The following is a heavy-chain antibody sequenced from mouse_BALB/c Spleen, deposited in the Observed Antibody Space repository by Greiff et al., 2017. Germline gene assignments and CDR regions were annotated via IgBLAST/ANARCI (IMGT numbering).Heavy chain of an antibody. CDR2: ILPGSGST. J-gene: IGHJ1*01. D-gene: IGHD2-14*01. Sequence: QVQLQQSGAELMKPGASVKISCKAAGYTFSSYWIEWVKQRPGHGLEWIGEILPGSGSTNYNEKFKGKATFTADTSSNTAYMQLSSLTSEDSAVYYCARRADYRYGDWYFDVWGAGTTVTVSS. CDR3: ARRADYRYGDWYFDV. V-gene: IGHV1-9*01. CDR1: GYTFSSYW.